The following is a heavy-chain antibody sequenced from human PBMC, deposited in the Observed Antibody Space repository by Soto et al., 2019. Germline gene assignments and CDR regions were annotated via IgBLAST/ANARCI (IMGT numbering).Heavy chain of an antibody. D-gene: IGHD3-22*01. Sequence: QVQLVQSGAEVKKPGASVKVSCKASGYTFTSYAMHWVRQAPGQRLEWMGWINAGNGNTKYSQKFQGRVTITRNTSAGTAYMEPSIQRSEDTAVYYCARSALIVVVIREAFDIWGQGTMVTVSS. CDR2: INAGNGNT. CDR1: GYTFTSYA. J-gene: IGHJ3*02. CDR3: ARSALIVVVIREAFDI. V-gene: IGHV1-3*01.